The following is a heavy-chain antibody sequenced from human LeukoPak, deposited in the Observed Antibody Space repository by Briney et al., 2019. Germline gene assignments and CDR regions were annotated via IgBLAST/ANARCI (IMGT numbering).Heavy chain of an antibody. CDR3: ARDPNYYDSSGYYSSSLDY. CDR2: ISYDGSNK. V-gene: IGHV3-30*04. Sequence: TGGSLRLSCAASGFTFSSYAMHWVRQAPGKGLEWVAVISYDGSNKYYADSVKGRFTISRDNSKNTLYLQMNSLRAEDTAVYYCARDPNYYDSSGYYSSSLDYWGQGTLVTVSS. J-gene: IGHJ4*02. D-gene: IGHD3-22*01. CDR1: GFTFSSYA.